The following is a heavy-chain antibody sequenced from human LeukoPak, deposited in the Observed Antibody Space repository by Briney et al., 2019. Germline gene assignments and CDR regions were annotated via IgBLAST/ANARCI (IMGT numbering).Heavy chain of an antibody. CDR3: ARGGYYGSGSYYKRFDY. CDR1: GFTFSDYN. D-gene: IGHD3-10*01. CDR2: ISRSGSTK. Sequence: GGSLRLSCAASGFTFSDYNMRWIRQAPGKGLEWVSSISRSGSTKYYADSVKGRFTISRDNAKNSLFLQMNSLRAEDTAVYYCARGGYYGSGSYYKRFDYWGQGTLVTVSS. J-gene: IGHJ4*02. V-gene: IGHV3-11*01.